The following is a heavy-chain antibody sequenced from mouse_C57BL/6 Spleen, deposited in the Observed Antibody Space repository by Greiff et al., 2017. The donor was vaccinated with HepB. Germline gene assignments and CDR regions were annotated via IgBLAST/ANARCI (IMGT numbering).Heavy chain of an antibody. D-gene: IGHD1-1*01. CDR1: GYSITSGYD. V-gene: IGHV3-1*01. CDR3: ARGWEIYYYGSSPYFDV. J-gene: IGHJ1*03. Sequence: EVQLVESGPGMVKPSQSLSLTCTVTGYSITSGYDWHWIRHFPGNKLEWMGYISYSGSTNYNPSLKSRISITHDTSKNHFFLKLNSVTTEDTATYFCARGWEIYYYGSSPYFDVWGTGTTVTVSS. CDR2: ISYSGST.